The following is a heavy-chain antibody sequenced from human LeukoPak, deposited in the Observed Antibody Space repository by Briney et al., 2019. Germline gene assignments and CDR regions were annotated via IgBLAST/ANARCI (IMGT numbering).Heavy chain of an antibody. J-gene: IGHJ4*02. Sequence: PSETLSLTCTVSGGSISSGGYYWSWIRQHPGKGLEWIGYIYYSGSTYYNPSLKSRVTISVDTSKNQFSLKLSSVTAADTAVYYCARGIEYSSSSFDYWGQGTLVTVSS. CDR3: ARGIEYSSSSFDY. CDR2: IYYSGST. CDR1: GGSISSGGYY. D-gene: IGHD6-6*01. V-gene: IGHV4-31*03.